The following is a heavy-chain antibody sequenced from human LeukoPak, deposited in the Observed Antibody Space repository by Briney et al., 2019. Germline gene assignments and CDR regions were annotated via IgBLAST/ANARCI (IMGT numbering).Heavy chain of an antibody. J-gene: IGHJ4*02. Sequence: PSETLSLTCAVYGGSLSGSYWSWIRQPPGKGLEWIGEINHSGSANYNPSLKSRVTLSTDKSKNQFSLNLNSVTAADTAVYYCARARRDSGYYKVDYWGQGTLVTVSS. CDR1: GGSLSGSY. D-gene: IGHD3-3*01. CDR2: INHSGSA. CDR3: ARARRDSGYYKVDY. V-gene: IGHV4-34*01.